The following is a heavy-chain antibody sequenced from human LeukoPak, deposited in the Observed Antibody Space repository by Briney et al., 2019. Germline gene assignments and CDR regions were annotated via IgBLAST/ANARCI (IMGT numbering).Heavy chain of an antibody. CDR3: AGDGGDLGYCSGGSCYSVAFDI. V-gene: IGHV4-30-2*01. J-gene: IGHJ3*02. D-gene: IGHD2-15*01. CDR1: GGAISSGGYS. CDR2: IYHSGST. Sequence: SQTLSLTCAVSGGAISSGGYSWSWIRQPPGKGLEWIGYIYHSGSTYYNPSLKSRVTISVDRSKNQFSLKLSSVTAADTAVYYCAGDGGDLGYCSGGSCYSVAFDIWGQGTMVTVSS.